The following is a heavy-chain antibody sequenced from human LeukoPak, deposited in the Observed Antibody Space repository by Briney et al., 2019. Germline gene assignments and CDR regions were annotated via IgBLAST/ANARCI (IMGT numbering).Heavy chain of an antibody. Sequence: SETLSLTCSVSGGSVSSNHYYWSWIRQSPGKGLEWIGYVDYSGGPNYNPSLKSRVTISVDASKNQFSLRLSSITAADTAVYYCASGGIYYVLDYWGQGTLVTVSS. V-gene: IGHV4-61*01. CDR3: ASGGIYYVLDY. CDR1: GGSVSSNHYY. D-gene: IGHD3-22*01. CDR2: VDYSGGP. J-gene: IGHJ4*02.